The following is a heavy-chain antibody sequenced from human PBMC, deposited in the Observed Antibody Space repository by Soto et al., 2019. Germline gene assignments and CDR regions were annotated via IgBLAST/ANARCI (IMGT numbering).Heavy chain of an antibody. CDR1: GLTFSTYA. Sequence: EVHLLESGGDLVQPGGSLRLSCTASGLTFSTYAMSWVRQAPGKGLEWVSAIGGSGTGGRTYYADSVKGRFTISRDNSKNTVYLQMNILRADDTAVYYRAKSPGGLDGYNSDYYGMDVWGQGTTVTVSS. V-gene: IGHV3-23*01. CDR2: IGGSGTGGRT. CDR3: AKSPGGLDGYNSDYYGMDV. J-gene: IGHJ6*02. D-gene: IGHD5-12*01.